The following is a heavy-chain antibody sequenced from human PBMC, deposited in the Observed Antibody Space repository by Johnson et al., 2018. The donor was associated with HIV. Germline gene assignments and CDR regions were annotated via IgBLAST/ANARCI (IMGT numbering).Heavy chain of an antibody. CDR3: AKDFRPNDALDI. Sequence: QVQLVESGGGVVQPGGSLRLSCAASGFRFSSYGMHWVRQAPGKGLEWVASVQFDGSNKYYIDPVKGRFTISRDNSKNSLYLQMNSLRTEDTAEYYCAKDFRPNDALDIWGQGTMVTVAS. J-gene: IGHJ3*02. V-gene: IGHV3-30*02. CDR2: VQFDGSNK. CDR1: GFRFSSYG.